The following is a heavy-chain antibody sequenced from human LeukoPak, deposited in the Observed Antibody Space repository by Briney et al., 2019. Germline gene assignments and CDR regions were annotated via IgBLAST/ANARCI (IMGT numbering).Heavy chain of an antibody. Sequence: PGGSLRLSCAASGFTFSSYGIHWVRQAPGKGLAWVAFVSFDGSNQYYADSVKGRFTISRDNSKNTVSLQMNSLRAEDTAVYYCAKGIYGDHYFDYWGQGALVTVSS. D-gene: IGHD4-17*01. CDR2: VSFDGSNQ. J-gene: IGHJ4*02. V-gene: IGHV3-30*18. CDR3: AKGIYGDHYFDY. CDR1: GFTFSSYG.